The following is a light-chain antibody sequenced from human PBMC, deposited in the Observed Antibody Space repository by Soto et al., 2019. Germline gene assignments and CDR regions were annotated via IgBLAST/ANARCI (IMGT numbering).Light chain of an antibody. CDR1: SSDVGGYDY. CDR2: EVN. J-gene: IGLJ2*01. Sequence: QSALTQPPSASGSPGQSVTISCTGTSSDVGGYDYVSWYQQHPGKAPKLMIYEVNKRPSGVPDRFSGSKYDDTASLTVSGLQDEDEADYYCSSYAGSNNVLFGGGTKLTVL. V-gene: IGLV2-8*01. CDR3: SSYAGSNNVL.